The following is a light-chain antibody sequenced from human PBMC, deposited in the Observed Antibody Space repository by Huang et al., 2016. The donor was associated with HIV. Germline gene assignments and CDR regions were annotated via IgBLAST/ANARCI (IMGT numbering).Light chain of an antibody. CDR3: MQSTHLRT. CDR1: QSLLHSDGQTY. J-gene: IGKJ2*02. CDR2: DVS. V-gene: IGKV2-29*02. Sequence: IVMTQTPLSLSVPPGQPATISCKSNQSLLHSDGQTYLYLYLQRPGQSPQLLIYDVSSRFSGVPDRFRGSGSGTDFTLKISRVEAGDVGIYYCMQSTHLRTFGQGTKLEIK.